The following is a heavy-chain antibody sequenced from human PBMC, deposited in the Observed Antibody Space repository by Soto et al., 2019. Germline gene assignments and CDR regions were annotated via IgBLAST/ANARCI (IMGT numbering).Heavy chain of an antibody. V-gene: IGHV4-4*07. J-gene: IGHJ5*02. CDR1: GGSISSYY. D-gene: IGHD2-15*01. Sequence: QVQLQESGPGLVEPSETLSLTCTVSGGSISSYYWSWIRQPAGKGLEWIGRIYTSGSTNYNPSLKGRVTMSVDTSKNQFSLKLSSVTAADTAVYYCARDVVVVVAATGRYNWFDPWGQGTLVTVSS. CDR2: IYTSGST. CDR3: ARDVVVVVAATGRYNWFDP.